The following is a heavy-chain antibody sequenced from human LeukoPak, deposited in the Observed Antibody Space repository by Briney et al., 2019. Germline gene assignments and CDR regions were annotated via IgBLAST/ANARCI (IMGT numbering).Heavy chain of an antibody. CDR1: GFTFSSYS. J-gene: IGHJ5*02. D-gene: IGHD6-25*01. CDR3: AKVLTAAGLDL. V-gene: IGHV4-34*08. Sequence: GSLRLSCAASGFTFSSYSMNWVRQAPGKGLEWLANIHDDGRTAPNPSLRSRLTISQDRSKNQFSLKVSSVTAADTAFYYCAKVLTAAGLDLWGQGILVTVSS. CDR2: IHDDGRT.